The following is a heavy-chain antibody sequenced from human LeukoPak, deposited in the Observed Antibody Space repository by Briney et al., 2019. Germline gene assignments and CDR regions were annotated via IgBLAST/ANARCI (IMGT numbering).Heavy chain of an antibody. CDR2: ISSSGSTI. Sequence: GGSLRLSCAASGFTFSDYYMSWIRQAPGKGLEWVSYISSSGSTIYYADSVKGRFTISRDNAKNSLYLQMNSLRAEDTAVYYCARALALRWPTKHWFDPWGQGTLVTVSS. CDR3: ARALALRWPTKHWFDP. D-gene: IGHD4-23*01. CDR1: GFTFSDYY. V-gene: IGHV3-11*04. J-gene: IGHJ5*02.